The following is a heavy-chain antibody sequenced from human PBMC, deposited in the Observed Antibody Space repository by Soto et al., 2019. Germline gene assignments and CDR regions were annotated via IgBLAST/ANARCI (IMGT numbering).Heavy chain of an antibody. CDR3: ARLDIGEPSTVP. J-gene: IGHJ5*02. V-gene: IGHV1-46*01. D-gene: IGHD1-1*01. CDR1: GYTFTTYY. CDR2: INPTSGST. Sequence: QVQLLQSGAEVKRPGASVNVSCTAFGYTFTTYYMHWVRQAPGQGLEWMGMINPTSGSTNYAQNFQGRLTMTRDQSTRSVYMELNSLRSEDTAVYYCARLDIGEPSTVPWGQGTLVTVSS.